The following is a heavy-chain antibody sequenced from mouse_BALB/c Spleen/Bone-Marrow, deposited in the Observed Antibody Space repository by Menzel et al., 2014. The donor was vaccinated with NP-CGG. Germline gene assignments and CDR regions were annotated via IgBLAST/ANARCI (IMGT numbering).Heavy chain of an antibody. CDR1: GFSLTGYG. J-gene: IGHJ4*01. V-gene: IGHV2-6-7*01. D-gene: IGHD2-10*02. CDR3: AREKYGNYYAMDY. CDR2: IWRDGST. Sequence: VHLVESGPGLVSPSQRLSIPCTVSGFSLTGYGLNWVRQPPGKGLEWLGMIWRDGSTDYNSALKSRLSISKDNSKSQVFLKMNSLQTDDTARYYCAREKYGNYYAMDYWGQGTSVTVSS.